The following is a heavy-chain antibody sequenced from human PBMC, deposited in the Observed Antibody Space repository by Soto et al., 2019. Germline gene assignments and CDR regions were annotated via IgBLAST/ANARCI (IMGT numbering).Heavy chain of an antibody. J-gene: IGHJ4*02. CDR2: IYHSGST. Sequence: SETLSLTCAVSGGSISSGGYSWSWIRQPPGKGLEWIGYIYHSGSTYYNPSLKSRVTISVDRSKNQFSLKLSSVTAADTAVYYCARLTDSSGWTFDYWGQGTLVTVSS. V-gene: IGHV4-30-2*01. D-gene: IGHD6-19*01. CDR3: ARLTDSSGWTFDY. CDR1: GGSISSGGYS.